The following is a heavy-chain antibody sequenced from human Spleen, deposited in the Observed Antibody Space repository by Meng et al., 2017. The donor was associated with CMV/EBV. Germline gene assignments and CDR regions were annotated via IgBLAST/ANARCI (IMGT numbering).Heavy chain of an antibody. Sequence: GGSLRLSCAASGFTFSSYWMHWVRQAPGKGLVWVSRINSDGSSTSYADSVKGRFTISRDNAKNTLYLQMNSLRAEDTAVYYCARSAGYSGYEKSGAFDIWGQGTMVTVSS. CDR2: INSDGSST. J-gene: IGHJ3*02. V-gene: IGHV3-74*01. D-gene: IGHD5-12*01. CDR1: GFTFSSYW. CDR3: ARSAGYSGYEKSGAFDI.